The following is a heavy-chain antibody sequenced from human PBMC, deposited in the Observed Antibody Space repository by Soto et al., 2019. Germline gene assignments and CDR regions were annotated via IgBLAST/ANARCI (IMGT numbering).Heavy chain of an antibody. J-gene: IGHJ6*02. D-gene: IGHD3-3*01. CDR2: ISYDGSNK. Sequence: GGSLILSCAAAGFTFSSYAMHWVRQAPGKGLEWVAVISYDGSNKYYADSVKGRFTTSRDNSKNTLYLQMNSLRAEDTAVYYCAREYYDFWSGYYRYYYYGMDVWDQGTTVTVSS. CDR3: AREYYDFWSGYYRYYYYGMDV. V-gene: IGHV3-30-3*01. CDR1: GFTFSSYA.